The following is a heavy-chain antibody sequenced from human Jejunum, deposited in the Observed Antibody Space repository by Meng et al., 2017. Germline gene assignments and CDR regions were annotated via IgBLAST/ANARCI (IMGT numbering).Heavy chain of an antibody. V-gene: IGHV3-74*01. D-gene: IGHD1-1*01. J-gene: IGHJ4*02. CDR2: ISIDGSRT. CDR1: GFTFSSYW. Sequence: GESLKISCAASGFTFSSYWMHWVRQAPGKGLVWVSRISIDGSRTVYADSVQGRCTISRDNAKNTLYLQMNSLRVEDTAVYYCVLERREKMFDHWGQGTLVTVSS. CDR3: VLERREKMFDH.